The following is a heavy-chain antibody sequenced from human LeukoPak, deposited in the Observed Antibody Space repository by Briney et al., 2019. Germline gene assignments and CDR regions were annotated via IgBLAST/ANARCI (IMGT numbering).Heavy chain of an antibody. D-gene: IGHD6-13*01. CDR1: GFTFSSYA. Sequence: QPGGSLRLSCAASGFTFSSYAMHWVRQAPGKGLEWVAVISYDGSNKYYADSVKGRFTISRDNSKNTLYLQMNSLRAEDTAVYYCAKDSQVGAADYYFEYWGQGTLVTVSS. CDR2: ISYDGSNK. CDR3: AKDSQVGAADYYFEY. V-gene: IGHV3-30-3*01. J-gene: IGHJ4*02.